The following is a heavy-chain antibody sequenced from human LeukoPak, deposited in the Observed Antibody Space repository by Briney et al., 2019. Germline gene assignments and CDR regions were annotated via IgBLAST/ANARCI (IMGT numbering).Heavy chain of an antibody. CDR2: LPPDELGI. J-gene: IGHJ4*02. CDR3: ANEIRPNDY. CDR1: GFTFTNYW. D-gene: IGHD4-17*01. Sequence: GGSLRLSCAASGFTFTNYWMHWVRQAPGMGLVWVSRLPPDELGIIYADSVKGRFTVSRDNAKNTVYLQMNNLRVDDTAVYYCANEIRPNDYWGQGTQVTVSS. V-gene: IGHV3-74*01.